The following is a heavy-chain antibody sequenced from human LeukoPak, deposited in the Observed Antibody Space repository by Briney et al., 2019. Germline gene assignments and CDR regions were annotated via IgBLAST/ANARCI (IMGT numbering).Heavy chain of an antibody. D-gene: IGHD3-22*01. CDR2: ISGSGGST. J-gene: IGHJ4*02. V-gene: IGHV3-23*01. Sequence: GGSLRLSCAASGFTFSSYAMSWVRQAPGKGLEWVSAISGSGGSTYYADSVKGRFTISRDNSKNTLYLQMNSLRAEDTAVYYCAKMQSDYYDSSGYPPEFDYWGQGTLVTVSS. CDR3: AKMQSDYYDSSGYPPEFDY. CDR1: GFTFSSYA.